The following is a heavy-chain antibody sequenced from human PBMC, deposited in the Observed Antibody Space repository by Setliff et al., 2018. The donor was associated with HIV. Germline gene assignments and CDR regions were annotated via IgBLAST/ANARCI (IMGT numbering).Heavy chain of an antibody. CDR3: ARGEACGGGCHYAFEL. CDR1: GGSISSSSYY. D-gene: IGHD2-21*02. V-gene: IGHV4-39*01. Sequence: SETLSLTCTVSGGSISSSSYYWGWIRQPPGKGLEWIGSIYYSGSTYYNPSLKSRATISVDTSKNQFSLRLSSVTAADTAVYYCARGEACGGGCHYAFELWGRGTMVTVSS. CDR2: IYYSGST. J-gene: IGHJ3*01.